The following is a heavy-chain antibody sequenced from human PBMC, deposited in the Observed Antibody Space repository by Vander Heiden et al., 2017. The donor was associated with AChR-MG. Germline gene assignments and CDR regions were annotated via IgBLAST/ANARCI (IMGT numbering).Heavy chain of an antibody. CDR2: ISWNSGSI. CDR3: AKVGYYDSSGYSARTYYYGMDV. D-gene: IGHD3-22*01. V-gene: IGHV3-9*01. Sequence: EVQLVESGGGLVQPGRSLRLSCAASGFTFDAYAMHWVRQAPGKGLEWVSGISWNSGSIGYADSVKGRFTISRDNAKNSLYLQMNSLRAEDTALYYCAKVGYYDSSGYSARTYYYGMDVWGQGTTVTVSS. J-gene: IGHJ6*02. CDR1: GFTFDAYA.